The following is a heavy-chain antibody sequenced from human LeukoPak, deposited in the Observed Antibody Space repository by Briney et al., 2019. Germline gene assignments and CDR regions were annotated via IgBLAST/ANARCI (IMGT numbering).Heavy chain of an antibody. D-gene: IGHD6-6*01. V-gene: IGHV4-59*01. J-gene: IGHJ4*02. CDR2: IYHSGST. CDR3: AREYSTSSEGDYFDY. Sequence: SETLSLTCTVSGASITTYYWTWIRQPPGKGLEWIGYIYHSGSTNYNPSLKSRVTISLDTSRNQFSLRLSPVTAADTAVYFCAREYSTSSEGDYFDYWGQGSLVTVSS. CDR1: GASITTYY.